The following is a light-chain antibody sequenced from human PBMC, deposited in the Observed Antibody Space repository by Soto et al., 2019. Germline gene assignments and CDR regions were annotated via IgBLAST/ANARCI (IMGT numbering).Light chain of an antibody. CDR1: QSVSSS. J-gene: IGKJ1*01. CDR2: DAS. Sequence: EIVLTQSPATLSLSPGERATLSCRASQSVSSSLAWYQQKPGRAPRLLIYDASNRATGIPARFSGSGSGTDFTLTISSLEPEDFAVYYCQQRSNWPPWTFGQGTKVEIK. V-gene: IGKV3-11*01. CDR3: QQRSNWPPWT.